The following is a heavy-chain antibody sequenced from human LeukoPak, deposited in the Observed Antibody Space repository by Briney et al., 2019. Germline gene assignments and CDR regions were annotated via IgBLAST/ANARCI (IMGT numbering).Heavy chain of an antibody. V-gene: IGHV3-11*01. Sequence: TGGSLRLSCAASGFTFSDYYMSWIRQAPGKGLEWVSYISSSGSTIYYADSVKGRFTISRDNAKNSLYLQMNSLRAEDTAVYYCARERATEIPDYYYYCGMDVWGQGTTVTVSS. CDR2: ISSSGSTI. CDR1: GFTFSDYY. J-gene: IGHJ6*02. D-gene: IGHD2-21*01. CDR3: ARERATEIPDYYYYCGMDV.